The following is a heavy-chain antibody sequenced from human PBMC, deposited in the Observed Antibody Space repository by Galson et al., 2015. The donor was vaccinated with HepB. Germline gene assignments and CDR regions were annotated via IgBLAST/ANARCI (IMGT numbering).Heavy chain of an antibody. Sequence: SLRLYCAASGFTDRSYSLNGVRQAQWEGLEGGSDSSSSSNTIYYADSVKGRFTISRDNAKNSLYLQMNSLRDEDTAVYYCAKEYCSSTSCYYYYGMDVWGQGTTVTVSS. D-gene: IGHD2-2*01. CDR3: AKEYCSSTSCYYYYGMDV. J-gene: IGHJ6*02. V-gene: IGHV3-48*02. CDR2: SSSSSNTI. CDR1: GFTDRSYS.